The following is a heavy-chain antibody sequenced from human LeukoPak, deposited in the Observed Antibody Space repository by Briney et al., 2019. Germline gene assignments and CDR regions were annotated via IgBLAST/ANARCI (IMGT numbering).Heavy chain of an antibody. V-gene: IGHV3-74*01. CDR3: ARDRYAGRLESDY. Sequence: GGSLRLSCAASGFTFSSYWMHWVRQAPGKGLVWVSHINTDGSNRRCADSVKGRFTISRDNTKNTLYLQMNSLRAEDTAVYYCARDRYAGRLESDYWGQGTLVTVSS. D-gene: IGHD1-26*01. J-gene: IGHJ4*02. CDR1: GFTFSSYW. CDR2: INTDGSNR.